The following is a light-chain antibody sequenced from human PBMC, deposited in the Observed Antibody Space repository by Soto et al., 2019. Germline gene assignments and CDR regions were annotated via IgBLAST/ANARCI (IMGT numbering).Light chain of an antibody. Sequence: QSVLTQPPSVSGAPGQRVTISCTGRSSNIGANYDVQWYQQLPGTAPKLLIYGNSDRPSGVPDRFSGSKSGTSASLAITGLQAEDEADYYCQSYDSSLSVVVFGGGTKLTV. CDR3: QSYDSSLSVVV. V-gene: IGLV1-40*01. J-gene: IGLJ2*01. CDR2: GNS. CDR1: SSNIGANYD.